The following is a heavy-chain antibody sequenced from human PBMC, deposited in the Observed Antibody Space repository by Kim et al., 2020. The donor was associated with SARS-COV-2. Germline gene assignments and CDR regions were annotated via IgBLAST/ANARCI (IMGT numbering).Heavy chain of an antibody. CDR2: A. D-gene: IGHD6-6*01. J-gene: IGHJ4*02. Sequence: ANYAQKFQGRVTITADESTSTAYMELSSLRSEDTAVYYCARFLYSSSHGYWGQGTLVTVSS. V-gene: IGHV1-69*01. CDR3: ARFLYSSSHGY.